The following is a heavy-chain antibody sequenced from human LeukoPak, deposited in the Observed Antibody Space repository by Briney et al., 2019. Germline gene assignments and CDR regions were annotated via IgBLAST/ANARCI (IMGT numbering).Heavy chain of an antibody. J-gene: IGHJ4*02. V-gene: IGHV4-30-4*08. CDR2: IYYSGST. Sequence: LRLSCAASGFTFSSYAMSWIRQPPGKGLEWIGYIYYSGSTYYNPSLKSRVTISVDTSKNQFSLKLSSVTAADTAVYYCAVRGAEGIDYWGQGTLVTVSS. CDR3: AVRGAEGIDY. CDR1: GFTFSSYA. D-gene: IGHD3-10*01.